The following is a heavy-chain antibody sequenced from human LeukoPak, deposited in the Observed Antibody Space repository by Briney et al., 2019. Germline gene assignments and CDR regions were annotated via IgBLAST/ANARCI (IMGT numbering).Heavy chain of an antibody. CDR2: INPNSGGT. CDR1: GYTFTGYY. V-gene: IGHV1-2*02. J-gene: IGHJ4*02. D-gene: IGHD3-9*01. Sequence: ASVKVSCKASGYTFTGYYVHWVRQAPGQGLEWMGWINPNSGGTNYAQKFQGRVTMTRDTSINTAYMELSRLRYDDTAVYYCARDLDLLTGYYPSHYWGQGTLVTVSS. CDR3: ARDLDLLTGYYPSHY.